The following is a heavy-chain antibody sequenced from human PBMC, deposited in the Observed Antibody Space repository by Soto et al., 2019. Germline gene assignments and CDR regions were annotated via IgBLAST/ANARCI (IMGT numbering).Heavy chain of an antibody. CDR2: SSASGRSR. CDR3: ARARGLRWFFEY. Sequence: GGSLRLSCVASGIEFSNYAMSWVRQAPGKGLEWVSISSASGRSRYHADSVKGRFTISRDNSKKMLYLQMSTLTVEDTAVYYCARARGLRWFFEYLGQGTLVTVSS. V-gene: IGHV3-23*01. CDR1: GIEFSNYA. J-gene: IGHJ4*02. D-gene: IGHD3-10*01.